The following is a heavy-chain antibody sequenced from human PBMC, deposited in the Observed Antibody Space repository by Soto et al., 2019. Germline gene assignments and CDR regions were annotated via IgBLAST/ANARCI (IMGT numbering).Heavy chain of an antibody. CDR2: VNHRGST. V-gene: IGHV4-34*01. D-gene: IGHD3-3*01. CDR1: GGSLSCYY. J-gene: IGHJ4*02. Sequence: PSETLSLTCAVYGGSLSCYYWSWIRQPPGKGLEWIGEVNHRGSTNYNPSLKSRVTISVDTSKNQFSLNLSSVTAADTAVYFCARGDIWSGYWLWGQGTLVTVSS. CDR3: ARGDIWSGYWL.